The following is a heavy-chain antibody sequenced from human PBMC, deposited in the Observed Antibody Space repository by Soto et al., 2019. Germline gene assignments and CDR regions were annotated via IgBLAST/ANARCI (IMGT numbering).Heavy chain of an antibody. CDR2: IYYSGNT. V-gene: IGHV4-59*12. D-gene: IGHD6-13*01. CDR3: ARGRLEQQLVLAARIDY. J-gene: IGHJ4*02. CDR1: GGSFSTYY. Sequence: PSETLSLTCTVSGGSFSTYYWSWIRKHPGEGLEWIGFIYYSGNTYYNPSLKSRVTISVDTSKNQFSLKLSSVTAADTAVYYCARGRLEQQLVLAARIDYWGQGTLVTVSS.